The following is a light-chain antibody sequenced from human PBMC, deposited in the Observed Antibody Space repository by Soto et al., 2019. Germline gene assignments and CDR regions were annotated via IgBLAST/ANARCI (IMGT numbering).Light chain of an antibody. V-gene: IGKV3D-20*02. CDR2: WAS. CDR1: QSVSSSD. CDR3: QQRSNSRIT. Sequence: IVSPPPPGLLSFLPGETAIISSSASQSVSSSDLAWYQQKPGQAPRLLMYWASSRATGIPDRFSGSGSGTDFTLTISRLEPEDFAVYYCQQRSNSRITFGQGTRLDIK. J-gene: IGKJ5*01.